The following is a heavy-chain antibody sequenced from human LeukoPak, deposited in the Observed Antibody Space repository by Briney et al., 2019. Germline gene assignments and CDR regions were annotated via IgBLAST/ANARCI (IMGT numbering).Heavy chain of an antibody. Sequence: PGGSLRLSCAASGFTFSSYAMTWVRQAPGKGLEWVSGITSSGASAYYAASVKGRFTVSRDNSENTLYLQINNLSAEDTGTYYXXXXXXXYXPTWXNFEDWGQGTLVTVSS. V-gene: IGHV3-23*01. CDR3: XXXXXXYXPTWXNFED. CDR1: GFTFSSYA. CDR2: ITSSGASA. J-gene: IGHJ4*02.